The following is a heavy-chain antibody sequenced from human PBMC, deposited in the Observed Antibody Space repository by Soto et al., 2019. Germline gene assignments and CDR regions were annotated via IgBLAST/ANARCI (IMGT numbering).Heavy chain of an antibody. CDR3: AKDRRAGGNSAFYFDF. CDR2: ISATGGGT. Sequence: GGSLRLSCVASGLTFSNYWMTWVRQTPGKGLEWVSLISATGGGTYYADSVNGRLTISIDNSHNTLYLQVHSLTAEDTAVCYCAKDRRAGGNSAFYFDFWGQGAQVNVSS. V-gene: IGHV3-23*01. CDR1: GLTFSNYW. J-gene: IGHJ4*02. D-gene: IGHD3-16*01.